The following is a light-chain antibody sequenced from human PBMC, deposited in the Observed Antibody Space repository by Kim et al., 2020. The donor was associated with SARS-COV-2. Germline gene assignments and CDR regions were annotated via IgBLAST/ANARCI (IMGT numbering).Light chain of an antibody. V-gene: IGKV1-39*01. Sequence: SASVGDRVTITCRASQTISSHLNWYQQKPGKAPKLLIYAASSLESGVPSRFSGSGSGTDFTLTISSLQPDDFASYYCQQSYTTPITFGGGTKLEIK. J-gene: IGKJ4*01. CDR3: QQSYTTPIT. CDR2: AAS. CDR1: QTISSH.